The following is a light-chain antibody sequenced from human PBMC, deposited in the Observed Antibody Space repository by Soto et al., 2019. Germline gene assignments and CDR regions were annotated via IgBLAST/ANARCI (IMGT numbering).Light chain of an antibody. CDR2: AAS. Sequence: DIQMTQSPSSLSASVGDRVTITCRASQGISNYLAWYQQKSGKVPKLLIYAASTLQSGVPSRFSGRGSGTDFTLTISSLQPEDVATYYCQKYNSAQFTFGPGTKVDIK. CDR3: QKYNSAQFT. J-gene: IGKJ3*01. V-gene: IGKV1-27*01. CDR1: QGISNY.